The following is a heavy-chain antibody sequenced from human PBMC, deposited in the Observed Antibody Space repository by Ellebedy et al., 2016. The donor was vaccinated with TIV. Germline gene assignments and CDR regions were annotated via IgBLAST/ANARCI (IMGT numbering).Heavy chain of an antibody. D-gene: IGHD1-7*01. J-gene: IGHJ4*02. V-gene: IGHV3-7*01. Sequence: PGGSLRLSCAVSGGSLSGYYWSWIRQPPGKGLEWVARILQDGNGKYYVDSVKGRFTISRDNAKNSLYLQMNSLRDEDTAVYYCARDENYVAEVIDYWGQGTLVTVSS. CDR3: ARDENYVAEVIDY. CDR1: GGSLSGYY. CDR2: ILQDGNGK.